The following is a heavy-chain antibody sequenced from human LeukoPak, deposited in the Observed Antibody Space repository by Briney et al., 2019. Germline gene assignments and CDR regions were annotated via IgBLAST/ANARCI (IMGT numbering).Heavy chain of an antibody. CDR3: AKIVGGYLYDSSGYYSY. D-gene: IGHD3-22*01. J-gene: IGHJ4*02. CDR2: ISGSGGST. CDR1: GFTFSSYA. Sequence: GGSLRLSCAASGFTFSSYAMSWVRQAPGRGLEWVSAISGSGGSTYYADSVKGRFTISRDNSKNTLYLQMNSLRAEDTAVYYCAKIVGGYLYDSSGYYSYWGQGTLVTVSS. V-gene: IGHV3-23*01.